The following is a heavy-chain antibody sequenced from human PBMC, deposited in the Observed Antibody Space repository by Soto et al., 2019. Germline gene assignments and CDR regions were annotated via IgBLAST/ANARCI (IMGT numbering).Heavy chain of an antibody. Sequence: EVQLLESGGGLVQPGGSLRLSCAASGFTFSSYAMSWVRQAPGKGLEWVSAISGSGGSTYYADSVKGRFTISRDNSKNTLYLQMNSLRAEDTAVYYCAKGPTVTYEEDYYYGMDVWGQGTTVTVSS. J-gene: IGHJ6*02. CDR1: GFTFSSYA. CDR2: ISGSGGST. CDR3: AKGPTVTYEEDYYYGMDV. D-gene: IGHD4-17*01. V-gene: IGHV3-23*01.